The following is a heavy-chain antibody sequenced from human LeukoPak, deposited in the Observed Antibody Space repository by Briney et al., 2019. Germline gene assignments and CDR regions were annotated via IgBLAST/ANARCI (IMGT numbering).Heavy chain of an antibody. CDR1: GFTFKNYR. D-gene: IGHD1-26*01. CDR2: MKDDGNEI. V-gene: IGHV3-7*01. Sequence: GGSLRLSCTASGFTFKNYRMTWVRQAPGKGLEWVASMKDDGNEIQYVDSVKGRFTISRDNAKNSLYLQMNNLRAEDTAVYYCARHRATNDYWGQGTLVTVSS. J-gene: IGHJ4*02. CDR3: ARHRATNDY.